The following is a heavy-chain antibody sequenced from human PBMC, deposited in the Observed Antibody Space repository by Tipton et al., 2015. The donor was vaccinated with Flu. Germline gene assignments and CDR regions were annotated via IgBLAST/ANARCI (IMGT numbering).Heavy chain of an antibody. V-gene: IGHV3-7*01. J-gene: IGHJ6*02. CDR3: ATPPRYYYYGMDV. CDR2: IKQDGSEK. CDR1: GFTFSSYW. Sequence: SLRLSCAASGFTFSSYWMSWVRQAPGKGLEWVANIKQDGSEKYYVDSVKGRFTISRDNAKNSLYLQMNSLRAEDTAVYYCATPPRYYYYGMDVWGQGTTVTVSS.